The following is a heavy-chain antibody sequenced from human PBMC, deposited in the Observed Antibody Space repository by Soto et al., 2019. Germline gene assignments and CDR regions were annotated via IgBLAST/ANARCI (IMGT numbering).Heavy chain of an antibody. CDR3: ARGGSSSSNYYSYGMDV. J-gene: IGHJ6*02. CDR2: IVPIFGTA. Sequence: SVKVSCKASGGTFSSYAISWVRQAPGQGLEWMGGIVPIFGTANYAQKFQGRVTITADESTSTAYMELSSLRSEDTAVYYCARGGSSSSNYYSYGMDVWCQGTTVTVSS. CDR1: GGTFSSYA. V-gene: IGHV1-69*13. D-gene: IGHD6-6*01.